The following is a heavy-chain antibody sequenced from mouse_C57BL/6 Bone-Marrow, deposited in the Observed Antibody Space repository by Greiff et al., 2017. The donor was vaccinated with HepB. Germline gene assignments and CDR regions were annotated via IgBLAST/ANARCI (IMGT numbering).Heavy chain of an antibody. CDR2: IYPGNSDT. D-gene: IGHD1-1*01. Sequence: EVKLVESGTVLARPGASVKMSCKTSGYTFTSYWMHWVKQRPGQGLEWIGAIYPGNSDTSYNQKFKGKAKLTAVTSASTAYMELSSLTNEDSAVYYCTRSNYGSFYWYFDVWGTGTTVTVSS. V-gene: IGHV1-5*01. J-gene: IGHJ1*03. CDR3: TRSNYGSFYWYFDV. CDR1: GYTFTSYW.